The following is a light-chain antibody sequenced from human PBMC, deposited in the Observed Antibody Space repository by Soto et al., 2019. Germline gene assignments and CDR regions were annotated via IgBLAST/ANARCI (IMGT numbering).Light chain of an antibody. CDR2: AES. Sequence: DIQLPQSPSFLSAAVGDRVPITCRAIQGISSYLAWYQQKPGTAPKRLIFAESTLQNGVPSRFSGSGSGTEFTLTISTLQPEAFATYSCLHLNSYAPDTFGPGTKVDIK. CDR3: LHLNSYAPDT. V-gene: IGKV1-9*01. CDR1: QGISSY. J-gene: IGKJ3*01.